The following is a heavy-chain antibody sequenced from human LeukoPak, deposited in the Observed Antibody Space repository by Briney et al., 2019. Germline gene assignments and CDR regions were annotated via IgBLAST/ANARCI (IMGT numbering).Heavy chain of an antibody. J-gene: IGHJ5*02. CDR3: ARLVVPAAMPVGHKIWFDP. V-gene: IGHV4-59*01. CDR1: GGSISSYY. D-gene: IGHD2-2*01. Sequence: KPSETLSLTCTVSGGSISSYYWSWIPKPPGQGLERIGYIYSRGSTRGNTNYNPSLKSRVTISVDTSKNQFSLKLSSVTAADTAVYYCARLVVPAAMPVGHKIWFDPWGQGTLVTVSS. CDR2: IYSRGST.